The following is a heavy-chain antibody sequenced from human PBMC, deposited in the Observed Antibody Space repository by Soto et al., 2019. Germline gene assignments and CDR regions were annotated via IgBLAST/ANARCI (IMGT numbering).Heavy chain of an antibody. CDR3: ARDNGIGKLRTSYYYYYGMDV. D-gene: IGHD7-27*01. CDR1: GYTFTSYG. CDR2: ISAYDGNT. V-gene: IGHV1-18*01. J-gene: IGHJ6*02. Sequence: GASVKVSCKASGYTFTSYGISWVRQAPGQGLEWMGWISAYDGNTNYAQKLQGRVTMTTDTSTSTAYMELRSLRSDDTAVYYCARDNGIGKLRTSYYYYYGMDVWGQGTTVTVSS.